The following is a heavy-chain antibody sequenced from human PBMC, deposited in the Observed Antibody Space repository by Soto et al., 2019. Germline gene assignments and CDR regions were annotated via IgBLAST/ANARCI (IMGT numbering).Heavy chain of an antibody. Sequence: VQLLESGGDLVQPGRSLRLSCAASGFTFDDYALFWVRQAPGKGLEWVSGITWNSGIIGYADSVKGRFTISRDNTKNSLYLQMNSLRVDDTAFYYCAKGIGYGSGSHFDHWGQGILVTVSP. CDR2: ITWNSGII. V-gene: IGHV3-9*01. CDR1: GFTFDDYA. J-gene: IGHJ4*02. D-gene: IGHD3-10*01. CDR3: AKGIGYGSGSHFDH.